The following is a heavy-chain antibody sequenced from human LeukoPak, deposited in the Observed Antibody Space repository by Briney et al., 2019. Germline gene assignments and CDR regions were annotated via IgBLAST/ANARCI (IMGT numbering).Heavy chain of an antibody. CDR2: IYSGGST. V-gene: IGHV3-53*01. CDR1: GFTVSSNY. Sequence: PGGSLRLSCAASGFTVSSNYLSWVRQAPGKGLEWVSVIYSGGSTYYADSVKGRFTFSRDNSKNTLYLQMNSLRADDTAVYYCAGHSALRSGYSFDYWGQGTLVTVSS. CDR3: AGHSALRSGYSFDY. J-gene: IGHJ4*02. D-gene: IGHD3-22*01.